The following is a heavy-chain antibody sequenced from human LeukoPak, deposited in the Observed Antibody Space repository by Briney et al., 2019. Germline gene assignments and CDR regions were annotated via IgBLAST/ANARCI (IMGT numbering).Heavy chain of an antibody. J-gene: IGHJ4*02. CDR2: ISSSGSTI. D-gene: IGHD5-18*01. V-gene: IGHV3-48*03. CDR1: GFNFSSYE. CDR3: ARTGAGYSYGYLFWDY. Sequence: GGSLRLSCAASGFNFSSYEMNWVRQAPGKGLEWVSYISSSGSTIYYADSVKGRFTISRDNAKNSLYLQMNSLRAEDTAVYYCARTGAGYSYGYLFWDYWGQGTLVTVSS.